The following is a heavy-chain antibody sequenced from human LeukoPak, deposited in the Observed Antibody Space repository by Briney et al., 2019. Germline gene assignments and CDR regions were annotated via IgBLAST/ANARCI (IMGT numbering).Heavy chain of an antibody. CDR3: PPLPTGRNYYGMDV. CDR1: GFTFSSYA. J-gene: IGHJ6*02. D-gene: IGHD1-14*01. Sequence: GGSLRLSCAASGFTFSSYAMGWVRQAPGKGLEWVSAISGSGGSTYYADSVKGRFTISRDNSKNTLYLQMNSLRAEDTAVYYCPPLPTGRNYYGMDVWGQGTTVTVSS. CDR2: ISGSGGST. V-gene: IGHV3-23*01.